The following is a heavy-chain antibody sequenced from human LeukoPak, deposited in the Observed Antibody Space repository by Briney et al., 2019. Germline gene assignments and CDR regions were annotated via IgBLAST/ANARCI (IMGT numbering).Heavy chain of an antibody. CDR3: ARLTALVGGGFDY. V-gene: IGHV5-51*01. CDR1: GXSFTTYC. D-gene: IGHD3-3*01. J-gene: IGHJ4*02. CDR2: IYPGDSDT. Sequence: GESLKISFKGSGXSFTTYCIGWVRQMPGKGLEWMGIIYPGDSDTRYSPSFQGQVTISAGKSISTAYLQWSSLKASDTAMYYCARLTALVGGGFDYWGQGTLVTVSS.